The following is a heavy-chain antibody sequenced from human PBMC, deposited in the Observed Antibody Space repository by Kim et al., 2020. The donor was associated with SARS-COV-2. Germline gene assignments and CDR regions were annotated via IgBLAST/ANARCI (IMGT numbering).Heavy chain of an antibody. Sequence: YNPSLKSRVTISVGTSKNQCSLELSSVTAADTALYYCARTSGSGSRYFDYWGQGALVTVSS. V-gene: IGHV4-59*01. J-gene: IGHJ4*02. CDR3: ARTSGSGSRYFDY. D-gene: IGHD3-10*01.